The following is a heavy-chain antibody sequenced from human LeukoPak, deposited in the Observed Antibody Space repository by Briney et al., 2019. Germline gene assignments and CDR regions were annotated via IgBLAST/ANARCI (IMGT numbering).Heavy chain of an antibody. V-gene: IGHV4-39*07. CDR3: ARENAVAGTY. Sequence: PSETLSLTCTVSGGSISSSSYYWGWIRQPPGKGLEWIGSIYYSGSTYYNPSLKSRVTISVDTSKNQFSLKLSSVTAADTAVYYCARENAVAGTYWGQGTLVTVSS. CDR1: GGSISSSSYY. J-gene: IGHJ4*02. D-gene: IGHD6-19*01. CDR2: IYYSGST.